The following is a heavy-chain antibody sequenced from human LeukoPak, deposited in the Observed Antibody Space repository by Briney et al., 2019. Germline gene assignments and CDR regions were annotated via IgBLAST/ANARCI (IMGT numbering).Heavy chain of an antibody. V-gene: IGHV1-69*05. CDR3: ARDVDYYDSSGYYY. CDR2: IIPIFGTA. Sequence: ASVKVSCKASGGTFSSYAISWVRQAPGQGLEWMGGIIPIFGTANYAQKFQGRVTITTDESTSTAYMELRSLRSDDTAVYYCARDVDYYDSSGYYYWGQGTLVTVSS. D-gene: IGHD3-22*01. CDR1: GGTFSSYA. J-gene: IGHJ4*02.